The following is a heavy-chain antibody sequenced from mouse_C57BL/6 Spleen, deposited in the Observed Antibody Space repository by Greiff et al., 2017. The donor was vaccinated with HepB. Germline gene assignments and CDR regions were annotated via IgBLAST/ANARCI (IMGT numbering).Heavy chain of an antibody. J-gene: IGHJ3*01. V-gene: IGHV3-6*01. CDR1: GYSITSGYY. Sequence: EVQLQQSGPGLVKPSQSLSLTCSVTGYSITSGYYWNWIRQFPGNKLEWMGYISYDGSNNYNPSLKNRISITRDTSKNQFFLKLNSVTTEDTATYYCAIYGNFPAWFAYWGQGTLVTVSA. CDR3: AIYGNFPAWFAY. CDR2: ISYDGSN. D-gene: IGHD2-1*01.